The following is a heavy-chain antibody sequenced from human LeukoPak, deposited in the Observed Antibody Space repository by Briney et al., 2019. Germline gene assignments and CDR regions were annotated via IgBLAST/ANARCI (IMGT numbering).Heavy chain of an antibody. D-gene: IGHD3-10*01. CDR3: ARESMVRGGKQNGFDP. V-gene: IGHV4-61*02. J-gene: IGHJ5*02. Sequence: TLSLTCTVSCVSISSGRYYWSWIRQPGRKGHEWFGRLYTSGSTNYNPSLKSRVTISVDTSKNQFSLKLSSVTAADTAVYYCARESMVRGGKQNGFDPWGQGTLVTVSS. CDR1: CVSISSGRYY. CDR2: LYTSGST.